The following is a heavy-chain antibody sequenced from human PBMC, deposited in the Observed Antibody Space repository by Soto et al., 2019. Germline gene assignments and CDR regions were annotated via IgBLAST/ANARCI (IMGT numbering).Heavy chain of an antibody. CDR1: GYTFTSYA. J-gene: IGHJ4*02. V-gene: IGHV1-3*01. Sequence: ASVKVSCKASGYTFTSYAIHWVRQAPGQRLEWMGWINAGNGNTKYSQKFQGRVIITRDTSAGTAYMELRSLRSEDTAVYYCATPIVAFYWGQGTLVTVSS. CDR3: ATPIVAFY. D-gene: IGHD5-12*01. CDR2: INAGNGNT.